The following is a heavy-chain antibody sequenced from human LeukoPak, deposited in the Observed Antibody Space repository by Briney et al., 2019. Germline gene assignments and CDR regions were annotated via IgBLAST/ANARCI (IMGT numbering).Heavy chain of an antibody. V-gene: IGHV4-38-2*01. D-gene: IGHD1-26*01. CDR3: ARVYGRSVGATSSFDY. J-gene: IGHJ4*02. CDR1: GYSISSGYY. CDR2: IYHSGST. Sequence: SETLSLTCAVSGYSISSGYYWGWIRQPPGKGLEWIGSIYHSGSTYFNPSLRSRVTISVDTSKNQFSLKLTSVTAADTAVYYCARVYGRSVGATSSFDYWGQGTLVTVSS.